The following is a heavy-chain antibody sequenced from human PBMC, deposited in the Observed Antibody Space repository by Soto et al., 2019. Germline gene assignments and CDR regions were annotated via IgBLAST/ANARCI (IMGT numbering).Heavy chain of an antibody. Sequence: SVKVSCKASGGTFGSYAISWVRQAPGQGLEWMGGIIPIFGTANYAQKFQGRVTITADESTSTAYMELSSLRSEDTAVYYCARDRRYYYYGMDVWGQGTTVTVSS. CDR2: IIPIFGTA. J-gene: IGHJ6*02. CDR3: ARDRRYYYYGMDV. CDR1: GGTFGSYA. V-gene: IGHV1-69*13.